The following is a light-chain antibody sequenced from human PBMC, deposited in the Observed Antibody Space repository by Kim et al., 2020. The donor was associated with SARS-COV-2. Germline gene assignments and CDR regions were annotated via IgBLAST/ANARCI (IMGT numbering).Light chain of an antibody. J-gene: IGKJ2*01. CDR2: AAS. Sequence: AIRITQSPSSLSASTGDRVTITCRASQGISSYLAWYQQKPGKAPKLLIYAASTLQSGVPSRFSGSGSGTDFTLTISCLQSEDFATYSCQQYYSYPYTFGQGTKLEI. V-gene: IGKV1-8*01. CDR1: QGISSY. CDR3: QQYYSYPYT.